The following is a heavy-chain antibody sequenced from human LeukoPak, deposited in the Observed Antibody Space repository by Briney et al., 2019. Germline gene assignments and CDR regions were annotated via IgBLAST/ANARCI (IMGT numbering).Heavy chain of an antibody. Sequence: GGSLRLSCAASGFTFSSYAMGWFRQAPGKGLEWVSAISGSGGSTYYADSVKGRFTISRDNSKNTLYLQMNSLRAEDTAVYYCANGGDFWSGYYTDLDYWGQGTLVTVSS. J-gene: IGHJ4*02. CDR3: ANGGDFWSGYYTDLDY. CDR2: ISGSGGST. CDR1: GFTFSSYA. D-gene: IGHD3-3*01. V-gene: IGHV3-23*01.